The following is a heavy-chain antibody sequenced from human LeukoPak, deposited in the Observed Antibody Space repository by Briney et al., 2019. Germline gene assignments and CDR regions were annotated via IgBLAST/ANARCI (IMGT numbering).Heavy chain of an antibody. CDR3: ASPWGRWFGESIWYFDP. CDR1: GYTFTAYY. CDR2: INPNSGGT. Sequence: ASVKAYHKASGYTFTAYYIHWVRQAPGQGLEWMGWINPNSGGTNYAQRFQGRVTMTRDTSITTAYMELSRLRSDDTAVYYCASPWGRWFGESIWYFDPWGHGTLVTVSS. V-gene: IGHV1-2*02. D-gene: IGHD3-10*01. J-gene: IGHJ2*01.